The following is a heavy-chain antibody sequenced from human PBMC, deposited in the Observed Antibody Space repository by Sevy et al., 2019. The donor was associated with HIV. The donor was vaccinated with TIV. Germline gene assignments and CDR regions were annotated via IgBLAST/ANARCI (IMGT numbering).Heavy chain of an antibody. V-gene: IGHV3-30*18. Sequence: GGSLRLSCAASGFTFSSYGMHWVRQAPGKGLEWVAVISYDGSNKYYADSVKGRFPISRDNSKNTLYLQMNSLRAEDTAVYYCAKEKESDLYYFDYWGQGTLVTVSS. D-gene: IGHD3-10*01. CDR1: GFTFSSYG. CDR2: ISYDGSNK. CDR3: AKEKESDLYYFDY. J-gene: IGHJ4*02.